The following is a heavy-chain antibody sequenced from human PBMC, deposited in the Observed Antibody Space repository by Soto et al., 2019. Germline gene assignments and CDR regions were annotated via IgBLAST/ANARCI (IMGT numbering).Heavy chain of an antibody. CDR2: IKQDGSEK. D-gene: IGHD3-9*01. CDR3: ARGDYFDRRFDY. CDR1: GFSLSSDW. V-gene: IGHV3-7*03. J-gene: IGHJ4*02. Sequence: GGSLRLSCAASGFSLSSDWMSWVRQAPGKGLEWVATIKQDGSEKYYVDSVRGRFTVSRDNAKNSLYLEMNSLRAEDTAVYYCARGDYFDRRFDYWGQGTLVTVSS.